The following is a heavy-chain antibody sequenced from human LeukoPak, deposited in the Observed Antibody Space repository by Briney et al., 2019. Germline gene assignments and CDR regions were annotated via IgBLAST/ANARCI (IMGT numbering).Heavy chain of an antibody. CDR3: ARGSSGDFDF. CDR1: GFTFSSYS. D-gene: IGHD6-19*01. CDR2: ISSSSSYI. J-gene: IGHJ4*02. V-gene: IGHV3-21*01. Sequence: PGGSLRLSCAASGFTFSSYSMNWVRQAPGKGLEWVSSISSSSSYIYYADSVKGRFTISRDNAKNSLYLQMNSLRAEDTAVCYCARGSSGDFDFWGQGTLVTVSS.